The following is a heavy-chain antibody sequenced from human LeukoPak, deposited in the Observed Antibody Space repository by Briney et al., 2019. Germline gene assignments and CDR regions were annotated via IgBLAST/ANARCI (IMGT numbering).Heavy chain of an antibody. CDR2: ITAYSGHI. CDR1: GYTFDSYG. Sequence: ASVKVSCKTSGYTFDSYGISWVRQAPGQGLEWMAWITAYSGHIDYAQNLQGRVTETTHPPTSTAHMELRTLRSDDTAVYYCARGGRPPAPDFWGQGTLVTVSS. CDR3: ARGGRPPAPDF. V-gene: IGHV1-18*01. J-gene: IGHJ4*02.